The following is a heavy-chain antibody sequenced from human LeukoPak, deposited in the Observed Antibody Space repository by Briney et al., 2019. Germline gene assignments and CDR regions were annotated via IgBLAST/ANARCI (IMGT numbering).Heavy chain of an antibody. CDR3: ASDFGY. CDR1: GGSNSTDY. D-gene: IGHD3-10*01. CDR2: IYTSGST. J-gene: IGHJ4*02. V-gene: IGHV4-4*07. Sequence: SETLSLTCTVSGGSNSTDYWTWIRQPAGKGLEWIGLIYTSGSTNYNPSLKSRVTMSLDTSKNQFSLKLTSVTAADTAVYYCASDFGYWGQRTLVTVSS.